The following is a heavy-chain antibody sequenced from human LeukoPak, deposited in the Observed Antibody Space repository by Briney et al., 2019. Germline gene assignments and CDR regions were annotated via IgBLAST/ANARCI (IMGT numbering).Heavy chain of an antibody. V-gene: IGHV3-23*01. Sequence: GGSLRLSCAASGFTFSSYAMNWVRQAPGKGLEWVSTISNSGGSTYYADSVKGRFTISRDNSKNTLYLQMNSLRAEDTAVYYCAKVRSYDYYYYYYMDVWGKGTTVTVSS. CDR1: GFTFSSYA. CDR2: ISNSGGST. D-gene: IGHD1-26*01. CDR3: AKVRSYDYYYYYYMDV. J-gene: IGHJ6*03.